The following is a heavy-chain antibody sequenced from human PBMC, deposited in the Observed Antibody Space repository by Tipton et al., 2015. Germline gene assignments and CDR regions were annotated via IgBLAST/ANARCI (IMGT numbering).Heavy chain of an antibody. V-gene: IGHV4-31*03. CDR1: GGSISSGSYY. CDR3: ASTAGVVATLDY. CDR2: IFYSGGT. Sequence: TLSLTCTVSGGSISSGSYYWSWIRQHPGKGLEWIGYIFYSGGTHYSPSLKSRLTISVDTSKNQFSLKLSSVTAADTAVYYCASTAGVVATLDYWGQGTLVTVSS. J-gene: IGHJ4*02. D-gene: IGHD5-12*01.